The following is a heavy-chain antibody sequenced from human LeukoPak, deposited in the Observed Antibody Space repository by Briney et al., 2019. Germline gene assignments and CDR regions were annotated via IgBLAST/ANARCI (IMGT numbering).Heavy chain of an antibody. D-gene: IGHD3-3*01. CDR3: ARGGGSYYDFWSGTSGDAFDI. Sequence: ASVKVSCKASGYTFTSYGISWVRQAPGQGLEWMGWISAYNGNTNYAQKLQGRVTMTTDTSTSTAYMELRSLRSDDTAVYYCARGGGSYYDFWSGTSGDAFDIWGQGTMVTVSS. V-gene: IGHV1-18*01. J-gene: IGHJ3*02. CDR1: GYTFTSYG. CDR2: ISAYNGNT.